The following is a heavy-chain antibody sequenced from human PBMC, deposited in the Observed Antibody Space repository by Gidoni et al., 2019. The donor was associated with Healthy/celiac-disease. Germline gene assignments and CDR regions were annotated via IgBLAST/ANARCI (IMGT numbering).Heavy chain of an antibody. CDR3: ASEYSSSWYDFRYFDY. D-gene: IGHD6-13*01. CDR2: IYYIGST. Sequence: QVQLQESGPVLVKPSETLSLPCSVSGGSLSSYYWSWIRQPPGKGLEWFGYIYYIGSTNYNPSLKSRVTISVDTSKNQFSLKLSSVTAADTAVYYCASEYSSSWYDFRYFDYWGQGTLVTVSS. CDR1: GGSLSSYY. V-gene: IGHV4-59*01. J-gene: IGHJ4*02.